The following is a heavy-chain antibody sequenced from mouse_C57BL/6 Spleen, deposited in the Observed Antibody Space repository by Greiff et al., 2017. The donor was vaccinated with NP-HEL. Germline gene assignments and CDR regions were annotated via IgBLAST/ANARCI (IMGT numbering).Heavy chain of an antibody. V-gene: IGHV5-6*01. J-gene: IGHJ3*01. CDR3: ASPVYDYDEAWFAY. Sequence: EVNVVESGGDLVKPGGSLKLSCAASGFTFSSYGMSWVRQTPDKRLEWVATISSGGSYTYYPDSVKGRFTISRDNAKNTLYLQMSSLKSEDTAMYYWASPVYDYDEAWFAYWGQGTLVTVSA. D-gene: IGHD2-4*01. CDR2: ISSGGSYT. CDR1: GFTFSSYG.